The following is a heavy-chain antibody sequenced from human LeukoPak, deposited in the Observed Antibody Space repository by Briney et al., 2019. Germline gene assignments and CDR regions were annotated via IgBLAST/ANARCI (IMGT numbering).Heavy chain of an antibody. CDR3: ATKSWLPY. CDR2: INPNSGGT. V-gene: IGHV1-2*02. CDR1: GYTFTDSY. D-gene: IGHD5-12*01. Sequence: ASVRVSCKASGYTFTDSYLHWVRQAPGQGLEWMGWINPNSGGTNYAPKFQGRVSMTRDTSVSTAYMELSILRSDDTAVCYCATKSWLPYWGQGTLVTVSS. J-gene: IGHJ4*02.